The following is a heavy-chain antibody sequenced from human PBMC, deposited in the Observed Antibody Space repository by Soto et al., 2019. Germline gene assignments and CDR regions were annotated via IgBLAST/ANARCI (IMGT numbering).Heavy chain of an antibody. CDR3: AKDRRPIAVAGSIDN. V-gene: IGHV3-9*01. CDR1: GFKFDDFA. J-gene: IGHJ3*02. Sequence: EIQLAESGGGLVQPGRSLRLSCEGSGFKFDDFAMHWVRQTPGNGLEWVSGISWNGGTVAYADSVKGRFTISRDNAKNYLQLQMNSLRAEDTALYYCAKDRRPIAVAGSIDNWGHGTMVTVSS. CDR2: ISWNGGTV. D-gene: IGHD6-19*01.